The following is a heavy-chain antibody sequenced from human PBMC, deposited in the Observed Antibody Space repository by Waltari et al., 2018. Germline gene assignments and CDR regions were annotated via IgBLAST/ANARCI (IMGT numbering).Heavy chain of an antibody. Sequence: QVQLQQWGAGLLKPSETLSLTCAVYGGSFSGYYWSWIRQPPGKGLEWIGEIKQSGSTNDNPSLKSRVTISVDTSKNQFSLKLSSVTAADRAVYYGARGPQSRQAPGYWGQGTLVTVSS. CDR1: GGSFSGYY. CDR3: ARGPQSRQAPGY. J-gene: IGHJ4*02. CDR2: IKQSGST. V-gene: IGHV4-34*01.